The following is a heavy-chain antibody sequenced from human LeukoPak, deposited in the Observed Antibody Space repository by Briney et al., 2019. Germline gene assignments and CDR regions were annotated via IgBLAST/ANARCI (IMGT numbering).Heavy chain of an antibody. CDR1: GFTFSSYG. J-gene: IGHJ2*01. V-gene: IGHV3-23*01. Sequence: GGSLRLSCAASGFTFSSYGMHWVRQAPGKGLEWVSAISGSGGSTYYADSVKGRFTISRDNSKNTLYLQMNSLRAEDTAVYYCAKGFSSGWYRGWYFDLWGRGTLVTVSS. D-gene: IGHD6-19*01. CDR2: ISGSGGST. CDR3: AKGFSSGWYRGWYFDL.